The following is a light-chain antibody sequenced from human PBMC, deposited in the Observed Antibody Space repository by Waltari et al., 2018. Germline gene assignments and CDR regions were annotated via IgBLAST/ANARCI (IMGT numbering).Light chain of an antibody. J-gene: IGKJ1*01. CDR1: QSIGRY. Sequence: EIVLTQSPGTLSLSPGERATLSCRASQSIGRYLIWYQQKPGQAPRLLIYGAYTRAAGIPDRFSGSGSGTYFSLTISRLEPEDFAVYYCQNHERLPAVFGRGTKVEIK. CDR3: QNHERLPAV. V-gene: IGKV3-20*01. CDR2: GAY.